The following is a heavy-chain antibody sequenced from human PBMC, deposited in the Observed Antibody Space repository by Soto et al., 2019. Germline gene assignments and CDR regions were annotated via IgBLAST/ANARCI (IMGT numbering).Heavy chain of an antibody. CDR2: ISGGGGST. Sequence: GGSLRLSCAASGFTFSSYAMSWVRQAPGKGLEWVSAISGGGGSTYYAGSVKGRFTISRDNSKNTLYLQMNSLRAEDTAVYYCAKDVGPASSSWYCAFDIWGQGTMFTVSS. CDR1: GFTFSSYA. V-gene: IGHV3-23*01. D-gene: IGHD6-13*01. CDR3: AKDVGPASSSWYCAFDI. J-gene: IGHJ3*02.